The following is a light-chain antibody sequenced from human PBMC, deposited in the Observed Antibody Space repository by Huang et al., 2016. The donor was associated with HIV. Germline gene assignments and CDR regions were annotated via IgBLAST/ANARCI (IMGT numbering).Light chain of an antibody. V-gene: IGKV1-39*01. CDR3: QQSHNSPHT. CDR1: DNLGYS. Sequence: DIQMTQSPSSLSASVGDRVTITCRASDNLGYSLNWYQQKSGSAPVLLIYGASSLQTGVPSRFSGGGSGTDFTLTITNLRPEDFATYYCQQSHNSPHTFGQGTKLE. CDR2: GAS. J-gene: IGKJ2*01.